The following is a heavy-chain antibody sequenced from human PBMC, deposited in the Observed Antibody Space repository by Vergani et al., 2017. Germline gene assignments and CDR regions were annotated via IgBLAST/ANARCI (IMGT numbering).Heavy chain of an antibody. CDR3: AKDPYCSSTSCYQVP. J-gene: IGHJ5*02. CDR2: ISYDGSNK. CDR1: GFTFSSYG. V-gene: IGHV3-30*18. Sequence: QVQLVESGGGVVQPGRSLRLSCAASGFTFSSYGMHWVRQAPGKGLEWVAVISYDGSNKYYADSVKGRFTISRDNSKNTLYLQMNNLRAEDTAVYYCAKDPYCSSTSCYQVPWGQGTLVTVSS. D-gene: IGHD2-2*01.